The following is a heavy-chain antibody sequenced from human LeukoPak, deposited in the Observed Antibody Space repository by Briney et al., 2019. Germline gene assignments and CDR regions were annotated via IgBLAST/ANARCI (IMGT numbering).Heavy chain of an antibody. J-gene: IGHJ4*02. CDR1: GFTFRTHS. V-gene: IGHV3-21*04. CDR3: ARGSGVHV. Sequence: GGSLRLACEASGFTFRTHSMNWVRQAPGKGLEWVSSITKSSTYVYYADSVKGRFTISRDNANNSLFLQMNNLGVDDTGVYYCARGSGVHVWGQGTLVLVSS. CDR2: ITKSSTYV. D-gene: IGHD3-10*01.